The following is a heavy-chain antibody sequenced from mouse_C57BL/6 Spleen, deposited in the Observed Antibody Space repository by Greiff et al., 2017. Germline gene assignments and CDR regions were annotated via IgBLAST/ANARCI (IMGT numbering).Heavy chain of an antibody. CDR1: GYTFTDYY. Sequence: EVQLQQSGPELVKPGASVKISCKASGYTFTDYYMNWVKQSHGKSLEWIGDINPNNGGTSYNQKFKGKATLTVDKSSSTAYMELRSLTSEDSAVYYCARSEDWFAYWGQGTLVTVSA. J-gene: IGHJ3*01. CDR2: INPNNGGT. CDR3: ARSEDWFAY. V-gene: IGHV1-26*01.